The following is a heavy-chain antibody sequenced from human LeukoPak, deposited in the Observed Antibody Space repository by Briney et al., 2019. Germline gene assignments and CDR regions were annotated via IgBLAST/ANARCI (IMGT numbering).Heavy chain of an antibody. V-gene: IGHV4-34*01. J-gene: IGHJ4*02. CDR3: ALLLDYGDSKDY. D-gene: IGHD4-17*01. Sequence: SETLSLTCAIYGGSFRGYYWSWIRQPPGKGLEWIGEINHSGSTNYNPSLKSRVTISVDTSKNQFSLKLSSVTAADTAVYYCALLLDYGDSKDYWGQGTLVTVSS. CDR2: INHSGST. CDR1: GGSFRGYY.